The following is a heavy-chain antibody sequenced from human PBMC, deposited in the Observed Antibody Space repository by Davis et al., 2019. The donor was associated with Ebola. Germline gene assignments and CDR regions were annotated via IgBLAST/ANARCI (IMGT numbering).Heavy chain of an antibody. V-gene: IGHV3-30-3*01. CDR2: ISYDGSNK. D-gene: IGHD1-7*01. Sequence: GESLKISCAASGFTFSSYAMHWVRQAPGKGLEWVAVISYDGSNKYYADSVKGRFTISRDNAKNSLYLQMNSLRAEDTAVYYCARDEMDNWNYQSYYYGMDVWGQGTTVTVSS. CDR1: GFTFSSYA. CDR3: ARDEMDNWNYQSYYYGMDV. J-gene: IGHJ6*02.